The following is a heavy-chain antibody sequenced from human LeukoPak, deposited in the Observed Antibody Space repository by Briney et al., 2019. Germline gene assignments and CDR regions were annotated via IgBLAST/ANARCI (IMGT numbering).Heavy chain of an antibody. D-gene: IGHD3-22*01. J-gene: IGHJ4*02. V-gene: IGHV3-21*01. Sequence: GGSLRLSCAASGFTFSSYSMNWVRQAPGKGLEWVSSISSSSSYIYYADSVKGRFTISRDNAKNSLYLQMNGLRAEDTAVYYCARDRGYYDSSGYVYWGQGTLVTVSS. CDR1: GFTFSSYS. CDR2: ISSSSSYI. CDR3: ARDRGYYDSSGYVY.